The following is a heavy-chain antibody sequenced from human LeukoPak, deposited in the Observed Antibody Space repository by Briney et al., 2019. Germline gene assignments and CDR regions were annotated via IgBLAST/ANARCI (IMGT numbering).Heavy chain of an antibody. CDR2: INHSGST. J-gene: IGHJ4*02. CDR1: GGSFSGYY. CDR3: ARGSGIAAAGTHGY. Sequence: PLETLSLTCAVYGGSFSGYYWSWIRQPPGKGLEWIGEINHSGSTNYNPSLKSRVTISVDTSKNQFSLKLSSVTAADTAVYYCARGSGIAAAGTHGYWGQGTLVTVSS. D-gene: IGHD6-13*01. V-gene: IGHV4-34*01.